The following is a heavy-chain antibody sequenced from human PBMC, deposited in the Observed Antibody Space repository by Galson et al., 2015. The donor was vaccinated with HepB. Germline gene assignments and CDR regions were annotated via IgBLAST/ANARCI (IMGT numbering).Heavy chain of an antibody. Sequence: SLRLSCAASGFTFRPYSLNWVRQAPGKGLEWVSSISPSSAYIYYADSVKRRFTISRDSAENSLSLQMNRLRAVGTGVYYVSRERKVGATTGDYWGQGTLVTVSS. CDR1: GFTFRPYS. J-gene: IGHJ4*02. V-gene: IGHV3-21*01. D-gene: IGHD1-26*01. CDR2: ISPSSAYI. CDR3: SRERKVGATTGDY.